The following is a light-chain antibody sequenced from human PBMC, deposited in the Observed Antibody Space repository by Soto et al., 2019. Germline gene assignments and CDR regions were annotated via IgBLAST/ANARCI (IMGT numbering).Light chain of an antibody. J-gene: IGKJ1*01. CDR2: GAS. CDR1: QSVSSN. Sequence: EIVMTQSPATLSVSPGERATLSCRASQSVSSNLAWYQQKPGQAPRLLIYGASTRATGIPARFSGSGSGTEFTLTISSLPYEDFAVYYCQQYNNWPATFGQGTKVEIK. V-gene: IGKV3-15*01. CDR3: QQYNNWPAT.